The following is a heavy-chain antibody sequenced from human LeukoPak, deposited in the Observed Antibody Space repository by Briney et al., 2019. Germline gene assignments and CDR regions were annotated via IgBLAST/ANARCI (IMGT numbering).Heavy chain of an antibody. J-gene: IGHJ4*02. CDR2: IYYNGNT. CDR1: GGSISSSSYY. V-gene: IGHV4-39*01. Sequence: SETLSLTCTVSGGSISSSSYYWGWIRQPPGKGLEWIGSIYYNGNTYNNPSLKSRVTTSIDTSKNQFSLRLNSVTAADTAMYYCAKSGGYGLIDYWGQGTRVTVSS. D-gene: IGHD1-26*01. CDR3: AKSGGYGLIDY.